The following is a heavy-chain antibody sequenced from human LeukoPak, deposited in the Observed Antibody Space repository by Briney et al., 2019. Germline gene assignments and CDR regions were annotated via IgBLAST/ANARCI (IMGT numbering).Heavy chain of an antibody. CDR2: IRYDGSNK. D-gene: IGHD4-17*01. J-gene: IGHJ4*02. V-gene: IGHV3-30*02. Sequence: PGGSLRLSCAASGFTFSSYGMHWVRQAPGKGLEWVAFIRYDGSNKYYADSVKGRFTISRDNSKNTLYLQMNSLRAEDTAVYYCAYGDYRYSYYFDYWGQGTLVTVSS. CDR3: AYGDYRYSYYFDY. CDR1: GFTFSSYG.